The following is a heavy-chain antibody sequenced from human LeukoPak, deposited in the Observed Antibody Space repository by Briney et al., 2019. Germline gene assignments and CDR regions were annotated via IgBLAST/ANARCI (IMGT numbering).Heavy chain of an antibody. CDR1: GFTFSSYG. CDR3: AMYGSGSYGYFDY. Sequence: GGSLRLSCAASGFTFSSYGMHWVRQAPGKGLEWVAVISYEGSNKYYADSVKGRFTISRDNSKNTLYLQMNSLRAEDTAVYYCAMYGSGSYGYFDYWGQGTLVTVSS. D-gene: IGHD3-10*01. CDR2: ISYEGSNK. V-gene: IGHV3-30*03. J-gene: IGHJ4*02.